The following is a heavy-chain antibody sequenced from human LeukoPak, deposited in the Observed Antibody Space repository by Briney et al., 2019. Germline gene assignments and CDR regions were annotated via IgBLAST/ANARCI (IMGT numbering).Heavy chain of an antibody. CDR1: GFTFSSYE. CDR3: AKDTGSGYDYFSYYFDY. Sequence: GGSLRLSCAASGFTFSSYEMNWVRQAPGKGLEWVSYISSSGSTIYYADSVKGRFTISRDNSKNTLYLQMHSLRAEDTAVYYCAKDTGSGYDYFSYYFDYWGQGTLVTVSS. J-gene: IGHJ4*02. V-gene: IGHV3-48*03. CDR2: ISSSGSTI. D-gene: IGHD5-12*01.